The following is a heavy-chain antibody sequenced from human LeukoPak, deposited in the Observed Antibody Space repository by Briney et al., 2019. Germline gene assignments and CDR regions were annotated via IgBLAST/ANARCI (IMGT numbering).Heavy chain of an antibody. Sequence: PSETLSLTCTVSGVSISSFHWSWIRQPPGKGLEWIGYIYTSGRTNYNPSLKSRVTISVDTSKNQFSLKLRSVTAADTAVYYCVRPRGNNWFDPWGQGTLVTVSS. CDR2: IYTSGRT. CDR3: VRPRGNNWFDP. D-gene: IGHD6-13*01. J-gene: IGHJ5*02. V-gene: IGHV4-4*09. CDR1: GVSISSFH.